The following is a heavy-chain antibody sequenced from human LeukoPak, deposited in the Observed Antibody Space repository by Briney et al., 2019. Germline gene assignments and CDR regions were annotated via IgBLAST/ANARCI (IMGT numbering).Heavy chain of an antibody. CDR2: ISSSSSYI. Sequence: GGSLRLSCAAPGFTFSSYSMNWVRQAPGKGLEGVSSISSSSSYIYYADSVKGRFTISRDNAKNSLYLQMNSLRAEDTAVYYCARDSGENIAVAGTIDYWGQGTLVTVSS. CDR1: GFTFSSYS. CDR3: ARDSGENIAVAGTIDY. V-gene: IGHV3-21*01. D-gene: IGHD6-19*01. J-gene: IGHJ4*02.